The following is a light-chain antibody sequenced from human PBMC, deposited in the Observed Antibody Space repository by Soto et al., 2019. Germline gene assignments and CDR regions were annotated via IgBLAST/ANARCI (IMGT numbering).Light chain of an antibody. CDR3: SSYTSSSGKV. CDR1: SSDVGGYNY. V-gene: IGLV2-14*01. CDR2: EVS. Sequence: QSALTQPASVSGSPGQSITISCTGTSSDVGGYNYVSWYQQHPGKAPKLMIYEVSNRPSGVSNRFSGSKSGNTASLTISGLQAEDEADYYCSSYTSSSGKVFGGGTKVTVL. J-gene: IGLJ3*02.